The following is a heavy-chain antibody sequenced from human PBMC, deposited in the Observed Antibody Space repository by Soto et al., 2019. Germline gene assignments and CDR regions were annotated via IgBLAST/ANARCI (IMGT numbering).Heavy chain of an antibody. Sequence: ASVKVSCKASGYTFTSYGISWVRQAPGQGPEWMGWISAYNGNTNYAQKLQGRVTMTTDTSTSTAYMELRSLRSDDTAVYYCARSKYYYGSGSYYNENWFDPWGQGTLVTVSS. CDR2: ISAYNGNT. J-gene: IGHJ5*02. CDR1: GYTFTSYG. D-gene: IGHD3-10*01. V-gene: IGHV1-18*01. CDR3: ARSKYYYGSGSYYNENWFDP.